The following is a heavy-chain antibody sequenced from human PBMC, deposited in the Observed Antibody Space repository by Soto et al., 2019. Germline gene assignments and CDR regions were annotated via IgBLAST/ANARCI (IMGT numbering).Heavy chain of an antibody. CDR3: ARKKPYCSSTSCYGDWFDP. V-gene: IGHV4-34*01. CDR2: INHSGST. D-gene: IGHD2-2*01. J-gene: IGHJ5*02. Sequence: SETLSLTCAVYGGSFSGYYWSWIRQPPGKGLEWIGEINHSGSTNYNPSLKSRVTISVDTSKNQFSLKLSSVTAADTAVYYCARKKPYCSSTSCYGDWFDPWGQETLVTVPS. CDR1: GGSFSGYY.